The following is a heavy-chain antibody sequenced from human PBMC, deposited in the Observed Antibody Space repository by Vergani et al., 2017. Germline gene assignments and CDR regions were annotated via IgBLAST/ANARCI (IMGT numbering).Heavy chain of an antibody. D-gene: IGHD2-2*01. J-gene: IGHJ6*02. CDR3: ARDGSSTSYLDYYYGMDV. V-gene: IGHV1-2*04. CDR2: INPNSGGT. CDR1: GYTFTGYY. Sequence: QVQLVQSGAEVKKPGASVKVSCKASGYTFTGYYMHWVRQAPGQGLEWMGWINPNSGGTNYAQKFQGWVTMTRDTSISTAYMELSRLRSDDTAVYYCARDGSSTSYLDYYYGMDVWGQGTTVTVSS.